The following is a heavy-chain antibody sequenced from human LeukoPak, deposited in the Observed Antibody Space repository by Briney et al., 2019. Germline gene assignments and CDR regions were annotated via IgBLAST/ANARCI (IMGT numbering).Heavy chain of an antibody. V-gene: IGHV3-30*04. CDR3: ARAEMATVTGTDY. D-gene: IGHD5-24*01. CDR2: ISYDGSNK. Sequence: GGSLRLSCAASGFTFSSYAMHWVRQAPGKGLEWVVVISYDGSNKYYADSVKGRFTISRDNSKNTLYLQMNSLRAEDTAVYYCARAEMATVTGTDYWGQGTLVTVSS. J-gene: IGHJ4*02. CDR1: GFTFSSYA.